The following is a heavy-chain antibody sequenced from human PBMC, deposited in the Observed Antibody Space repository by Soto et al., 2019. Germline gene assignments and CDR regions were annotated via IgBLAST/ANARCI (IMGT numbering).Heavy chain of an antibody. Sequence: GGSLRLSCAASGGSLSSYAMSGVLQAPGKGLEWVSAISGSGGSTYYADSVKGRFTISRDNSKNTLYLQMNSLRAEDTAVYYCAKGQPVSATQLDYWGQGTLVPVSS. V-gene: IGHV3-23*01. J-gene: IGHJ4*02. D-gene: IGHD1-1*01. CDR1: GGSLSSYA. CDR2: ISGSGGST. CDR3: AKGQPVSATQLDY.